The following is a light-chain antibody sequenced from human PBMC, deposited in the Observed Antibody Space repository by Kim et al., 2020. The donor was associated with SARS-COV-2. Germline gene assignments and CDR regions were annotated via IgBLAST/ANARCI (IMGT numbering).Light chain of an antibody. CDR2: LNNDGSH. J-gene: IGLJ3*02. CDR3: QTWVTGMGV. Sequence: VQLTCTLSRGHSNYDIAWPQHPPGKGPRCLMKLNNDGSHTKGDGIPDRFSGSSSGAERYLTISSLQSEDEADYYCQTWVTGMGVFGGGTQLTVL. CDR1: RGHSNYD. V-gene: IGLV4-69*01.